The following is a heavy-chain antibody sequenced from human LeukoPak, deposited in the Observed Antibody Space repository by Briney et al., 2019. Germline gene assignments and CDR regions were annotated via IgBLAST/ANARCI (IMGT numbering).Heavy chain of an antibody. D-gene: IGHD5-18*01. CDR1: GFTFSSYA. CDR2: IGGSGGST. CDR3: AKNGRGYSSDYFDY. V-gene: IGHV3-23*01. J-gene: IGHJ4*02. Sequence: GGSLRLSCAASGFTFSSYAMSWVRQAPGKGLEWVSAIGGSGGSTYYADSVKGRFTISRDNSKNTLYLQMNTLRAGDTAVYSCAKNGRGYSSDYFDYWGQGTLVTVSS.